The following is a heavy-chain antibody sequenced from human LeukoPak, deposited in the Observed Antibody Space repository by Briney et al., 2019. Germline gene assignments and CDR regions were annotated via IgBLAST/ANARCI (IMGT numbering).Heavy chain of an antibody. CDR3: ARGSGYSSSWAYYFDY. J-gene: IGHJ4*02. CDR1: GGSISSSSYY. V-gene: IGHV4-39*07. D-gene: IGHD6-13*01. CDR2: IYYSGST. Sequence: PSETLSLTCTVSGGSISSSSYYWGWIRQPPGKGLEWIGSIYYSGSTYYNPSLKSRVTISVDTSKNQFSLKLSSVTAADTAVYYCARGSGYSSSWAYYFDYWGQGTLVTVSS.